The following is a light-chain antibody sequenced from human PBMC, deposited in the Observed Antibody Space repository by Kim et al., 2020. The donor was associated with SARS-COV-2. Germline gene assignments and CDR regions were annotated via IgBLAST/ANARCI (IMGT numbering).Light chain of an antibody. V-gene: IGLV2-14*03. CDR2: DVS. Sequence: GQSTTISCTGTSSDIGAYNYVSWYQHHPGKAPKLMIYDVSERPSGVSVRFSGSKSGNTASLTISGLQAEDEADYYCNSFTSGNTRVFGTGTKVTVL. CDR3: NSFTSGNTRV. J-gene: IGLJ1*01. CDR1: SSDIGAYNY.